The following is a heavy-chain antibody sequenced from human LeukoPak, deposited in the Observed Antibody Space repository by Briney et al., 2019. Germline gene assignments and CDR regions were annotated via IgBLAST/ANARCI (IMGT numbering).Heavy chain of an antibody. CDR1: GGTFSSYA. D-gene: IGHD1-1*01. Sequence: SVKVSCMASGGTFSSYAISWVRQAPGQGLEWMGGIIPIFGTANYAQKFQGRVTITADESTSTAYMELSSLRSEDTAVYYCASLERPYNWFDPWGQGTLVTVSS. V-gene: IGHV1-69*13. CDR2: IIPIFGTA. J-gene: IGHJ5*02. CDR3: ASLERPYNWFDP.